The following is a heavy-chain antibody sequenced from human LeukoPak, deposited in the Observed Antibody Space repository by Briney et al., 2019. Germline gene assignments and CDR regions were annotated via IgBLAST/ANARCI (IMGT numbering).Heavy chain of an antibody. CDR2: IYHSGST. Sequence: SETLSLTCAVSGYSLSSGHFWVLIRQPPGKGPGWIGSIYHSGSTYYNPSLKSRVTISVDTSKNQLSLKLSSVTAADTAVYYCARGGAATGNFDYWGQGTLVTVSS. CDR3: ARGGAATGNFDY. V-gene: IGHV4-38-2*01. J-gene: IGHJ4*02. CDR1: GYSLSSGHF. D-gene: IGHD2-15*01.